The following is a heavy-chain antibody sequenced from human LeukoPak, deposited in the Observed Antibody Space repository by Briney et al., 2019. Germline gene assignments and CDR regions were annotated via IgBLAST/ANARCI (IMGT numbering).Heavy chain of an antibody. CDR3: ARDEPDILTGCDAFDI. V-gene: IGHV1-2*02. J-gene: IGHJ3*02. Sequence: ASVKVSCKASGYTFTGYYMHWVRQAPGQGLEWMGWINPNSGGTNYAQKFQGRVTMTRDTSISTAYMELSRLRSDDTAVYYCARDEPDILTGCDAFDIWGQGTMVTVSS. CDR1: GYTFTGYY. CDR2: INPNSGGT. D-gene: IGHD3-9*01.